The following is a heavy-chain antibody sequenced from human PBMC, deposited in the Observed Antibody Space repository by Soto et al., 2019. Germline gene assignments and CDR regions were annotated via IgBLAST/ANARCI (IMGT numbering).Heavy chain of an antibody. Sequence: QVQLVESGGGVVQPGRSLRLCCAASRFTFSSYAMHWVRQAPGKGLEWVAVISYDGSNKYYADSVKGRFTISRVNSKNTLYLQMNSLRAEDTAVYYCARGRSGYGAFDIWGQGTMVTVSS. CDR2: ISYDGSNK. J-gene: IGHJ3*02. CDR3: ARGRSGYGAFDI. V-gene: IGHV3-30-3*01. CDR1: RFTFSSYA. D-gene: IGHD3-22*01.